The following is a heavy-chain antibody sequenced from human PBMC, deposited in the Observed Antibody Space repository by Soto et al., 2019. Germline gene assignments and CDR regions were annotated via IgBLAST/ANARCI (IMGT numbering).Heavy chain of an antibody. CDR3: ARQNGDSMTEYFDY. J-gene: IGHJ4*02. D-gene: IGHD3-10*01. V-gene: IGHV4-34*01. CDR1: GGSFSGYY. CDR2: INHSGST. Sequence: SETLSLTCAVYGGSFSGYYWSWIRQPPGKGLEWIGEINHSGSTNYNPPLKSRVTISVDTSKNQFSLKLSSVTAADTAVYYCARQNGDSMTEYFDYWGQGTLVTVSS.